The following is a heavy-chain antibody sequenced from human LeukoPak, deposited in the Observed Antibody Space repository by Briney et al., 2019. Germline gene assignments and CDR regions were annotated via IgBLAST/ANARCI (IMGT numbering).Heavy chain of an antibody. V-gene: IGHV4-34*01. Sequence: PSETLSLTCAVYGGSFSVYYWSWIRQPPGKGLEWIGEINHSGSTNYNPSLKSRVTISVDTSKNQFSLKLSSVTAADTAVYYCASQPALYYYYGMDVWGQGTTVTVSS. J-gene: IGHJ6*02. CDR2: INHSGST. CDR3: ASQPALYYYYGMDV. CDR1: GGSFSVYY.